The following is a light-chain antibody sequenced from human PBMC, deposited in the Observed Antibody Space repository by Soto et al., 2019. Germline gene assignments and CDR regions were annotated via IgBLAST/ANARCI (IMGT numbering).Light chain of an antibody. V-gene: IGKV1-5*01. CDR3: QQFRGT. CDR1: QGISNW. J-gene: IGKJ1*01. CDR2: DAS. Sequence: DIQMTQSPSTLSASVGDRATITCRASQGISNWLAWYQQKPGKAPKLLIYDASTLESGVPSRFSGSGSGTEFTLTISSLLPDDFATYYCQQFRGTFGQGTNVEIE.